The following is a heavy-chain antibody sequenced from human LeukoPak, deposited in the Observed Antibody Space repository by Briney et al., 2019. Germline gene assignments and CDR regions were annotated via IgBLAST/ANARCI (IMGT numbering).Heavy chain of an antibody. CDR1: GYTFTRHG. D-gene: IGHD2-15*01. CDR3: ARDPSNTSGHNAWFDY. Sequence: EASVKVSCMASGYTFTRHGISWVRQAPGQGLAWMGWISCYNGDTHYAQNYQGRLTMTTDTSTSTAYMELRSLRSDDTAVYYCARDPSNTSGHNAWFDYWGQGTLLTVSS. J-gene: IGHJ4*02. V-gene: IGHV1-18*01. CDR2: ISCYNGDT.